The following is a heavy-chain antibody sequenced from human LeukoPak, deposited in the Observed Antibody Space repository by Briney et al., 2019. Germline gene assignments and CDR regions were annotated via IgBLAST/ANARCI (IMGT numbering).Heavy chain of an antibody. V-gene: IGHV3-21*01. CDR1: GFTFSSYS. D-gene: IGHD6-19*01. J-gene: IGHJ4*02. Sequence: PGGSLRLSCAASGFTFSSYSMNWVRQAPGKGLEWVSSISSSSSYIYYADSVKGRFTIFRDNAKNSLYLQMNSLRAKDTAVYYCARDEDEQWLAEYYFDYWGQGTLVTVSS. CDR3: ARDEDEQWLAEYYFDY. CDR2: ISSSSSYI.